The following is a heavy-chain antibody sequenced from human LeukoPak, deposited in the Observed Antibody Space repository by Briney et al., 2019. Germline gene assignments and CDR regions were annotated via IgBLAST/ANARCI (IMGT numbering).Heavy chain of an antibody. D-gene: IGHD3-10*01. CDR2: IYYSGTT. CDR3: ARQKGNFDY. J-gene: IGHJ4*02. CDR1: GGSISSSGYY. V-gene: IGHV4-39*01. Sequence: PSETLSLTCTVSGGSISSSGYYWGWIRQPPGKGLEWIGSIYYSGTTYYNPSLTSRVTISVDTSKSQFSLKLSSVTAADTAIYYCARQKGNFDYWGQGTLVTVSS.